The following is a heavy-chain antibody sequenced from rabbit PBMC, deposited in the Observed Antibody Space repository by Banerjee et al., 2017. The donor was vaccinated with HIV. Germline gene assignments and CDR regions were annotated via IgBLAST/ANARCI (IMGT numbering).Heavy chain of an antibody. CDR2: IYAGDGNT. V-gene: IGHV1S45*01. J-gene: IGHJ4*01. CDR1: GFSFSSKP. D-gene: IGHD7-1*01. CDR3: ARDLTGVTGWNFNL. Sequence: QEQLEESGGDLVKPEGSLTITCTASGFSFSSKPMCWFRQAPGKGPEWIACIYAGDGNTDYASWVNGRFTISKTSSTTVTLQMTSLTAADTATYFCARDLTGVTGWNFNLWGQGTLVTVS.